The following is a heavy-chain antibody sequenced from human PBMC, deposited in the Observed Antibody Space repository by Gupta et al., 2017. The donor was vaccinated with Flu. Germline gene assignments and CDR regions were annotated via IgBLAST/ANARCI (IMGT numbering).Heavy chain of an antibody. CDR1: GFTLSSYA. J-gene: IGHJ4*02. V-gene: IGHV3-23*01. CDR3: AKSAAKVAGSYYFDY. Sequence: EVQLLESGGGMVQPGGSLRLSCAASGFTLSSYAESWVRQAPGKGLEWVSSIGVGDTGSYYACSVKGRFTISRDNSKNTLFLQMNSLRAEDAAVYYCAKSAAKVAGSYYFDYWGQGSLVTVSS. D-gene: IGHD6-19*01. CDR2: IGVGDTGS.